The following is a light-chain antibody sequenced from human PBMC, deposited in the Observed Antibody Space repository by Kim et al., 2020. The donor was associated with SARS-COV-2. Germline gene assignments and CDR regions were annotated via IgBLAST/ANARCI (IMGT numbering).Light chain of an antibody. CDR3: NSRDSSGPVV. CDR1: SLRSYY. Sequence: SSELTQDPAVSVVLGQTVRITCQGDSLRSYYASWYQQKPGQAPVLVIYGKNNRPSGIPDRFSGSSSGNTASLTITGAQAEDEADYYCNSRDSSGPVVFGGGTQLTVL. V-gene: IGLV3-19*01. J-gene: IGLJ2*01. CDR2: GKN.